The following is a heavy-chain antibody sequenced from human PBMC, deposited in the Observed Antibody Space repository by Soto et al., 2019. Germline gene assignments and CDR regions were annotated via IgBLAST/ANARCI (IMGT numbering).Heavy chain of an antibody. CDR1: GFTFSSYA. J-gene: IGHJ4*02. D-gene: IGHD3-16*02. Sequence: GGSLRLSCAASGFTFSSYAMSWVRQAPGKGMEWVSAISGSGSTFYADSVKGRFTISRDNSKNTLYLQMNSLRAEDTAVYYCAKEKDYDYVWGSYRYTSDYWGQGTLVTVSS. CDR3: AKEKDYDYVWGSYRYTSDY. CDR2: ISGSGST. V-gene: IGHV3-23*01.